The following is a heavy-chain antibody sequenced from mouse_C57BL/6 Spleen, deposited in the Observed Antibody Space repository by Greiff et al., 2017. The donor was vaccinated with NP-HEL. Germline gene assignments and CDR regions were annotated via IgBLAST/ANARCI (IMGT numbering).Heavy chain of an antibody. CDR1: GYTFTDYY. CDR3: ARLGGINYAMDY. D-gene: IGHD1-1*01. Sequence: EVQLQQSGPELVKPGASVKISCKASGYTFTDYYMNWVKQSHGKSLEWIGDINPNNGGTSYNQKFKGKATLTVDKSSSTAYMELRSLTSEDSAVYYCARLGGINYAMDYWGQGTSVTVSS. CDR2: INPNNGGT. V-gene: IGHV1-26*01. J-gene: IGHJ4*01.